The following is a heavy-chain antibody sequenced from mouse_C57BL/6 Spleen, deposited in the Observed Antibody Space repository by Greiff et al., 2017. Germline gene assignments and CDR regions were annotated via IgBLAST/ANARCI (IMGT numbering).Heavy chain of an antibody. CDR3: ASYYDYDGGFAY. Sequence: EVQRVESGGGLVKPGGSLKLSCAASGFTFSSYAMSWVRQTPEKRLEWVATISDGGSYTYYPDNVKGRFTISRDNAKNNLYLQMSHLKSEDTAMYYCASYYDYDGGFAYWGQGTLVTVSA. CDR1: GFTFSSYA. D-gene: IGHD2-4*01. V-gene: IGHV5-4*01. CDR2: ISDGGSYT. J-gene: IGHJ3*01.